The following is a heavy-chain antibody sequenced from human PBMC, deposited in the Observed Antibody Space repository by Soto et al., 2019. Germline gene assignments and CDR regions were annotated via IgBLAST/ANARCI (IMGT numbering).Heavy chain of an antibody. D-gene: IGHD6-13*01. V-gene: IGHV3-74*01. CDR1: GFNFSSYW. CDR3: ARDEAAQYYFDY. J-gene: IGHJ4*02. CDR2: INSDGSST. Sequence: EVQLVESGGGLVQPGGSLRLSCAASGFNFSSYWMHWVRQAPGKGLVWVSRINSDGSSTSYADSVKGRFTISRDNAKNTLYLHMNSLRAEDTAVYYCARDEAAQYYFDYWGQGTLVTVSS.